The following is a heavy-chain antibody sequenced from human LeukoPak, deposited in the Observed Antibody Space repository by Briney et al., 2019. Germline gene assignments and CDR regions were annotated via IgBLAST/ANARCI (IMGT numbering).Heavy chain of an antibody. CDR3: ARVGYYASGPFSYFDY. D-gene: IGHD3-10*01. CDR1: GFTFSSYG. CDR2: ISYDGSNG. J-gene: IGHJ4*02. V-gene: IGHV3-30*03. Sequence: GRSLRLSCAASGFTFSSYGMHWVRQAPGKGLEWVAVISYDGSNGYYADSVKGRFTISRDNSKNTLYLQMNSLSVEDTAVYYCARVGYYASGPFSYFDYWGQGTLVTVSS.